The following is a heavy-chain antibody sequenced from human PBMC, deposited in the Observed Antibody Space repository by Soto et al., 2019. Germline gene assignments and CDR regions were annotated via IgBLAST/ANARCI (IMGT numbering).Heavy chain of an antibody. V-gene: IGHV4-31*03. CDR2: IYYSGSA. CDR3: ARGSMVRGVTPFDI. D-gene: IGHD3-10*01. CDR1: SGSISRGPYY. J-gene: IGHJ3*02. Sequence: QVQLQESGPGLVKPSQTLSLTCNVSSGSISRGPYYWSWIRQHPGGGLEWIGYIYYSGSAYYNPSLESRVTMSIDTSKSHFSLKLISVSAADTAGYYCARGSMVRGVTPFDIWGHGTLVPVSS.